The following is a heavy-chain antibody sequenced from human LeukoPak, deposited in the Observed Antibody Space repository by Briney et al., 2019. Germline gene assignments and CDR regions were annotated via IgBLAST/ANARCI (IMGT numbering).Heavy chain of an antibody. J-gene: IGHJ3*02. Sequence: SETLSLTCAVYGGSFSGYYWSWIRQPPGKGLEWIGEINHSGSTNYNPSLKSRVTISVDTSKNQFSLKLSSVTAADTAVYYCARLWRVGAIMGDAFDIWGQGTMVTVSS. V-gene: IGHV4-34*01. CDR3: ARLWRVGAIMGDAFDI. CDR2: INHSGST. D-gene: IGHD1-26*01. CDR1: GGSFSGYY.